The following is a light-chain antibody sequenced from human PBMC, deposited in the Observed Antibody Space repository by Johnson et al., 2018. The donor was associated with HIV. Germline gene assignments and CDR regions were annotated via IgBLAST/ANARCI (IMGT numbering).Light chain of an antibody. J-gene: IGLJ1*01. V-gene: IGLV1-51*02. Sequence: QSVLTQPPSVSAAPGQKVTISCSGSSSNIGNNYVSWYQQFPGTAPKLLIYENNKRPSGIPDRFSGSKSGTSATLGITGLPTGDEADYYCGTWDSSLNVFGTGTKGTVL. CDR2: ENN. CDR1: SSNIGNNY. CDR3: GTWDSSLNV.